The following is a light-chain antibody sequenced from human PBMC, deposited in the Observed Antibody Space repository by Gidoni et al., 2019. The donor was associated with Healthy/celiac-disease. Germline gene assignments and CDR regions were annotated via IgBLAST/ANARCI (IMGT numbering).Light chain of an antibody. V-gene: IGKV3-20*01. CDR3: QQYGSSFT. J-gene: IGKJ3*01. CDR2: GAS. CDR1: QSVSSSY. Sequence: ELVLTQSPGPLSLSPGERATLSCRASQSVSSSYLAWYQQKPGHAPRLLIYGASSRATGIPDRFSGSGSGTDLTLTSSRLEPEDFAVYYWQQYGSSFTFXHXTKVDIK.